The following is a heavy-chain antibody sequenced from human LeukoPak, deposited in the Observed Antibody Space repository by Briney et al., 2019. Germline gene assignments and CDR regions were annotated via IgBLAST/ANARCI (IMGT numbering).Heavy chain of an antibody. CDR2: ISVYDGNT. D-gene: IGHD3-22*01. CDR3: VRARGDRSGYYRY. Sequence: GASVKVSCKTSGYTFTKYGISWVRQAPGQGPEWMGWISVYDGNTNYAQKLQDRLTLTTDTSTDTAHMELRSLRSDDAAVYYSVRARGDRSGYYRYWGQGTLVTVSS. V-gene: IGHV1-18*01. J-gene: IGHJ4*02. CDR1: GYTFTKYG.